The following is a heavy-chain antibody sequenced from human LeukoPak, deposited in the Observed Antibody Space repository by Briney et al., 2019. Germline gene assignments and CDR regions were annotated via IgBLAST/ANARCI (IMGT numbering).Heavy chain of an antibody. CDR3: AREGLYYYMDV. V-gene: IGHV1-18*01. Sequence: GASVKVSCKASGYTFSNSHISWVRQAPGQGLEWMGRINPYNGDTKYAQKLQGRVTMTTDTSTSTAYMELRNLRSDDTAMYYCAREGLYYYMDVWGKGTTVTVSS. CDR1: GYTFSNSH. CDR2: INPYNGDT. J-gene: IGHJ6*03.